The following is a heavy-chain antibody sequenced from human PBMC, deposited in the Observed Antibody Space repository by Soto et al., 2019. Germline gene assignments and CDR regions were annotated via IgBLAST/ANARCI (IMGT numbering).Heavy chain of an antibody. Sequence: GGSLRFSCAASRFTFSTYEMHWVRQAPGKGLEWVSCISSSGSTVYYADSVKGRFTISRDNSRNSLYLQMNSLRDEDTALYYCVRYCSSTLCNGVATRTFDYWGQGTLVTVSS. D-gene: IGHD5-12*01. V-gene: IGHV3-48*03. CDR1: RFTFSTYE. CDR3: VRYCSSTLCNGVATRTFDY. CDR2: ISSSGSTV. J-gene: IGHJ4*02.